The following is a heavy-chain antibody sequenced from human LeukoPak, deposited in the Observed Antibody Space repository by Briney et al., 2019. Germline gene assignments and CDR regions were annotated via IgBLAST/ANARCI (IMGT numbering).Heavy chain of an antibody. CDR1: GGSISSYY. D-gene: IGHD6-13*01. CDR2: IYTSGST. J-gene: IGHJ4*02. Sequence: SETLSLTCTVSGGSISSYYWSWSRQPAGKGLEWIGRIYTSGSTNYNPSLKSRVTMSVDTSKNQFSLKLSSVTAADTAVYYCARQIASAGTAGFDFWGQGALVTVSS. V-gene: IGHV4-4*07. CDR3: ARQIASAGTAGFDF.